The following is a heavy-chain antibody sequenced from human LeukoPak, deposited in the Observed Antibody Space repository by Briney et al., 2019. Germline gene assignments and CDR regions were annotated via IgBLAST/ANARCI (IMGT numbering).Heavy chain of an antibody. CDR1: GFTFSSYE. D-gene: IGHD3-10*02. CDR2: ISSSGSTI. V-gene: IGHV3-48*03. J-gene: IGHJ6*04. CDR3: AELGITMIGGV. Sequence: GGALRLSCAASGFTFSSYEMNWVRQAPGKGLEWVSYISSSGSTIYYADSVKGRFTISRDNAKNSLYLQMNSLGAEDTAVYYCAELGITMIGGVWGKGTTVTISS.